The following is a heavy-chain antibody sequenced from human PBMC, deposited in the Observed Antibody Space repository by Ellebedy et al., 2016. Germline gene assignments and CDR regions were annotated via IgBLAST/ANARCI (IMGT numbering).Heavy chain of an antibody. CDR1: GFTFSSYS. J-gene: IGHJ6*03. Sequence: GESLKISCAASGFTFSSYSMNWVRQAPGKGLEWVSYISSSSSTIYYADSVKGRFTISRDNAKNSLYLQMNSLRAEDTAVYYCAREYCSSTSCSTYYYYYYMDVWGKGTTVTVSS. D-gene: IGHD2-2*02. CDR2: ISSSSSTI. V-gene: IGHV3-48*01. CDR3: AREYCSSTSCSTYYYYYYMDV.